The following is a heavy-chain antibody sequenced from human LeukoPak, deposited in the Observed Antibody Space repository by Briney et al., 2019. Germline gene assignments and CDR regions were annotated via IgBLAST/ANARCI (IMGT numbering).Heavy chain of an antibody. V-gene: IGHV3-30-3*01. CDR2: ISYDGSNK. Sequence: PGGSLRLSCAASGLTFSSYAMHWVRQAPGKGLEWVAVISYDGSNKYYADSVKGRFTISRDNSKNTLYLQMNSLRAEDTAVYYCARERYGGNFLHPAAGYWGQGTLVTVSS. J-gene: IGHJ4*02. CDR1: GLTFSSYA. CDR3: ARERYGGNFLHPAAGY. D-gene: IGHD4-23*01.